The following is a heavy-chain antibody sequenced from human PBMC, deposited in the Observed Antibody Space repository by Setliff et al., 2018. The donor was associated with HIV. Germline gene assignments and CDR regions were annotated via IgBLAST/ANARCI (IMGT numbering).Heavy chain of an antibody. J-gene: IGHJ5*02. Sequence: SETLSLTCTVSGYSISSRYYWGWIRQSPGKGLEWIGSIYHSGSTQHNPSLKSRVTMALDTSKNQFSLNLDSVTAADTAVFYCARSNHGGGSEPFDTWGQGILVTVSS. CDR2: IYHSGST. V-gene: IGHV4-38-2*02. D-gene: IGHD3-10*01. CDR1: GYSISSRYY. CDR3: ARSNHGGGSEPFDT.